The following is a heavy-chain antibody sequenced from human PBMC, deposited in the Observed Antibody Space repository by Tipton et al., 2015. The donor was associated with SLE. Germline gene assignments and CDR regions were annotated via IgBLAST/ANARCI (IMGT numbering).Heavy chain of an antibody. Sequence: GSLRLSCAASGFTFSSYEMNWVRQAPGKGLEWVSYISSSGSTIYYADSVKGRFTISRDNAKNSLYLQMNSLRAEDTAVYYCARDGPEWELLYYWGQGTLVTVSS. CDR2: ISSSGSTI. CDR1: GFTFSSYE. D-gene: IGHD1-26*01. CDR3: ARDGPEWELLYY. V-gene: IGHV3-48*03. J-gene: IGHJ4*02.